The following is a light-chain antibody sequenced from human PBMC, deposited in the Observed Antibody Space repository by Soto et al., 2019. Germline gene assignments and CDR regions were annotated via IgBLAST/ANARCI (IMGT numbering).Light chain of an antibody. V-gene: IGKV3-20*01. J-gene: IGKJ5*01. CDR1: QSLDTYT. CDR2: GAS. CDR3: QQYGSSPIT. Sequence: EIVLTQSPVTLSLSPGEKATLSGRASQSLDTYTLAWYQQKPGQAPRLLIYGASTRAAAIPDRFIGSGSGTDFALTISRLEPEDFAVYYCQQYGSSPITFGQGTRLEIK.